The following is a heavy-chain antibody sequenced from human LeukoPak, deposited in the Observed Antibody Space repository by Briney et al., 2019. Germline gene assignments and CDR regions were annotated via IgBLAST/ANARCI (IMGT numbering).Heavy chain of an antibody. CDR1: GFTFSSYW. J-gene: IGHJ4*02. D-gene: IGHD6-19*01. CDR2: INGDGSLK. Sequence: GGSLRLSCTVTGFTFSSYWMSWVRQAPGKGLEWVANINGDGSLKYHVDSVKGRFTISRDNAKNSMSLQMNSLRAEDTAVYYCVRDGRSGWHFDYWGQGILVTVSS. CDR3: VRDGRSGWHFDY. V-gene: IGHV3-7*01.